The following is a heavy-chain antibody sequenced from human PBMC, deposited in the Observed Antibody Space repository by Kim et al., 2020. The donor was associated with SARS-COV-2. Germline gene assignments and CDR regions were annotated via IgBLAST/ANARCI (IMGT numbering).Heavy chain of an antibody. V-gene: IGHV3-30-3*01. CDR1: GFTFSSYA. CDR2: ISYDGSNK. CDR3: AREVVEDTMIVVGPFFDY. Sequence: GGSLRLSCAASGFTFSSYAMHWVRQAPGKGLEWVAVISYDGSNKYYADSVKGRFTISRDNSKNTLYLQMNSLRAEDTAVYYCAREVVEDTMIVVGPFFDYWGQGTLVTVSS. J-gene: IGHJ4*02. D-gene: IGHD3-22*01.